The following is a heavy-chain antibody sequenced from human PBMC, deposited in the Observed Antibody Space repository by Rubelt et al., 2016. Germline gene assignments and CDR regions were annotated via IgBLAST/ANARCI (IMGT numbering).Heavy chain of an antibody. V-gene: IGHV3-21*01. CDR2: ISSSSSYI. J-gene: IGHJ5*02. CDR3: AREGRLDDYNIDDRRHSRWFDP. Sequence: PGKGLEWVASISSSSSYIYYADSVKGRITISRDNAKNSLYRQMNSLRADVTAVYYCAREGRLDDYNIDDRRHSRWFDPWGQGTLVTVSS. D-gene: IGHD5-24*01.